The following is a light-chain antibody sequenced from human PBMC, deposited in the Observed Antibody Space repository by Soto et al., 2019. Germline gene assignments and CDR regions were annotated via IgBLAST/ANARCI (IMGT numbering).Light chain of an antibody. J-gene: IGKJ3*01. Sequence: DIQMTQSPSTLSASVGDRVTITCRASQSIRFWLAWYQQQPGKAPKLLINRASRLESGAPSRFSGSGSETEFTLTISSLQPEDSATYYCQHYSSYPLPFGPGTKVDIK. CDR3: QHYSSYPLP. V-gene: IGKV1-5*03. CDR1: QSIRFW. CDR2: RAS.